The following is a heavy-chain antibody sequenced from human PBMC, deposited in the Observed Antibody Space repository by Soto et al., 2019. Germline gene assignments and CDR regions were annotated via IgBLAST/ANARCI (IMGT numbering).Heavy chain of an antibody. Sequence: SETLSLTCTVSGGSISSYYWSWIRQPPGKGLEWIGYIYYIGSTNYNPSLKSRVTISVDTSKNQFSLKLSSVTAADTAVYYCARSRYSGYDSLDYWGQGTLVTVSS. D-gene: IGHD5-12*01. CDR1: GGSISSYY. J-gene: IGHJ4*02. V-gene: IGHV4-59*08. CDR3: ARSRYSGYDSLDY. CDR2: IYYIGST.